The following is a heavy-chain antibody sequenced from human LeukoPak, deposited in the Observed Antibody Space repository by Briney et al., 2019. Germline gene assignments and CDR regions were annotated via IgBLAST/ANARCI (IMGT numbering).Heavy chain of an antibody. Sequence: SGGSLRLSCAASGFTFSSYAISWVRQAPGKGLEWVSGILFSGVTTYYADSVKGRFTISRDNSKNTLYLQMNRLRAEDTAVYYCAKESGSRPYFDLWGRGTLVTVSS. D-gene: IGHD2-15*01. CDR2: ILFSGVTT. V-gene: IGHV3-23*01. CDR1: GFTFSSYA. J-gene: IGHJ2*01. CDR3: AKESGSRPYFDL.